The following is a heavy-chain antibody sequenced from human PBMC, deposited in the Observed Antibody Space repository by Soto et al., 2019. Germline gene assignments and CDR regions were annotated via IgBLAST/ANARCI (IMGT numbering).Heavy chain of an antibody. V-gene: IGHV4-39*01. CDR1: GGSISSSSYY. CDR2: IYYSGST. J-gene: IGHJ4*02. D-gene: IGHD3-3*01. CDR3: GRSWYYDFWSGHPTFFAY. Sequence: QLQLQESGPGLVKPSETLSLTCTVSGGSISSSSYYWGWIRQPPGKGLEWIGSIYYSGSTYYNPSRKGGFTIPVNTSKTLFSLKLSSVPAADTAVYYCGRSWYYDFWSGHPTFFAYGGQGTLVTVSS.